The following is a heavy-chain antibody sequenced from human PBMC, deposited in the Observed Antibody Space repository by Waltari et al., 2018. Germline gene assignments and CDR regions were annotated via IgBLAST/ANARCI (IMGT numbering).Heavy chain of an antibody. CDR2: IKQDGSEK. J-gene: IGHJ6*02. CDR1: GFTFSSYW. Sequence: EVQLVESGGGLVQPGGSLRLSCAASGFTFSSYWMSWVRQAPGKGLEWVANIKQDGSEKYYVDSGKGRFTISRDNAKNSLYLQMNSLRAEDTAVYYCASTLRGDFWSGYYYYGMDVWGQGTTVTVSS. CDR3: ASTLRGDFWSGYYYYGMDV. V-gene: IGHV3-7*01. D-gene: IGHD3-3*01.